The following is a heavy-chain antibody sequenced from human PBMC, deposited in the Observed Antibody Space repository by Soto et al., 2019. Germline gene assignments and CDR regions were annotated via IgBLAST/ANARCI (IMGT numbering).Heavy chain of an antibody. CDR2: ISGSSHAI. CDR3: ARDRNPIGWYNHFDY. V-gene: IGHV3-21*01. CDR1: GFNFNTYT. Sequence: EVQLVESGGGLVRPGGSLRVSCAASGFNFNTYTIHWVRQAPGKGLEWISSISGSSHAIDDADSVRGRFTTSRDNAKGSIYLQMSSLRAEDTAVYYCARDRNPIGWYNHFDYWGQGTLVTASS. D-gene: IGHD6-19*01. J-gene: IGHJ4*02.